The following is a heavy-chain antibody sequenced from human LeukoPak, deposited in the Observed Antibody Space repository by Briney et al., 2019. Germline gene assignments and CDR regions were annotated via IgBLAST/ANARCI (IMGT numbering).Heavy chain of an antibody. V-gene: IGHV3-33*01. CDR1: GFTFSSYA. D-gene: IGHD6-13*01. Sequence: GGSLRLSCAASGFTFSSYAMHWVRQAPGKGLQWGAVIWYDGSSKYYADSVKGRFTISRDNSKNTLYLQMNSLRAEDTAVYYCARDPPTRQYTNSFSLDYWGQGTLVTVSS. J-gene: IGHJ4*02. CDR3: ARDPPTRQYTNSFSLDY. CDR2: IWYDGSSK.